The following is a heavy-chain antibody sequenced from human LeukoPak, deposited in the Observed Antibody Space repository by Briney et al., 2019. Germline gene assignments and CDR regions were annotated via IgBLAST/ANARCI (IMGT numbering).Heavy chain of an antibody. CDR1: GFTFSNYW. V-gene: IGHV3-7*01. CDR2: IKQDGSEK. Sequence: GGSLRLSCAASGFTFSNYWMTWVRQSPGKGLEWVANIKQDGSEKYYVDSVKGRFTISGDNAKNSLYLQMNSLRVEDTAVYYCARDREWESDYWGQGTLVTVSS. CDR3: ARDREWESDY. J-gene: IGHJ4*02. D-gene: IGHD1-26*01.